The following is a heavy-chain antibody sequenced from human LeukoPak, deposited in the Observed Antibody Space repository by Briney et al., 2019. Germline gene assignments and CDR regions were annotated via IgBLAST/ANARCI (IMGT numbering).Heavy chain of an antibody. V-gene: IGHV3-66*01. J-gene: IGHJ1*01. CDR3: ARDLGRNEFQH. CDR2: IYSGGYT. Sequence: PGGSLRLSCAASGFTVSSNYMSWVRRAPWKGLEWVSVIYSGGYTYYADSVKGRFTISRDNSKNTLYLQMNSLRAEDTAVYYCARDLGRNEFQHWGQGTLVTVSS. D-gene: IGHD7-27*01. CDR1: GFTVSSNY.